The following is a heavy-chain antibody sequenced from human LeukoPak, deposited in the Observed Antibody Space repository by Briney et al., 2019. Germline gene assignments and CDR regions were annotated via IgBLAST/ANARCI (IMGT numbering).Heavy chain of an antibody. CDR2: ISSSSSTI. D-gene: IGHD3-9*01. CDR1: GFTFSSYS. CDR3: ARELRTPYDILGRGNAFDI. Sequence: GGSLRLSCAASGFTFSSYSMNWVRQAPGKGLEWVSYISSSSSTIYYADSVKGRFTISRDNAKNSVYLQMNSLRAEDTAVYYCARELRTPYDILGRGNAFDIWGHGTMVTVSS. V-gene: IGHV3-48*04. J-gene: IGHJ3*02.